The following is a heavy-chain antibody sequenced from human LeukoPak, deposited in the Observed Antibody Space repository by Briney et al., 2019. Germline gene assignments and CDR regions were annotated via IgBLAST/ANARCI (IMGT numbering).Heavy chain of an antibody. CDR3: ARDRPGSYWYFDL. CDR2: IYYLGST. CDR1: GGSISSYY. J-gene: IGHJ2*01. V-gene: IGHV4-59*01. D-gene: IGHD3-10*01. Sequence: PSETLSLTCTVSGGSISSYYWSWIRQPPGKGLEWVGHIYYLGSTNYNPSLKSRVTISIDTSKNYFSLKLNSVIAADTAVYYCARDRPGSYWYFDLWGRGTLVTVTS.